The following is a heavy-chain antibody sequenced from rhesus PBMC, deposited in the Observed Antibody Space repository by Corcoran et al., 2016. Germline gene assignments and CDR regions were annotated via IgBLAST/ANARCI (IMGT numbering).Heavy chain of an antibody. V-gene: IGHV4-160*01. J-gene: IGHJ5-2*02. D-gene: IGHD4-23*01. CDR3: ARYSNYNSLDV. Sequence: QVKLQQWGEGLVKPSETLSLTCAVSGGSFSSYWWGWIRQPPGKGLEWIGSIYGRSVSNEYNPSLNSRATISRDTSKNPFSLKLSSVTAADTAGYYCARYSNYNSLDVWGRGVLVTVSS. CDR1: GGSFSSYW. CDR2: IYGRSVSN.